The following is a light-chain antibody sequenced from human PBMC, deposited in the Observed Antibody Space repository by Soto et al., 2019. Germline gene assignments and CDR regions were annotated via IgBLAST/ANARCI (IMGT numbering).Light chain of an antibody. J-gene: IGKJ1*01. Sequence: EIVLTQSPGTLSLSPWERATLSCRASQSVSNNYLAWYQQKPGQAPRLLIYGASTRAPGIPDRFSGSRSGTDFTLTISRLEPEDFAVYYCQLYGGSPKTFGQGTKVDIK. CDR1: QSVSNNY. CDR2: GAS. V-gene: IGKV3-20*01. CDR3: QLYGGSPKT.